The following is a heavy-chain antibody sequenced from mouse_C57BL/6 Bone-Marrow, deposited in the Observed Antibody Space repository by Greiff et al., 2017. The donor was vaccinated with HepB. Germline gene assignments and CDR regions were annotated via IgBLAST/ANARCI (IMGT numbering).Heavy chain of an antibody. D-gene: IGHD1-1*01. Sequence: QVQLQQPGAELVKPGASVKLSCKAYGYTFTSYWMHWVKQRPGQGLEWIGMIHPNSGSTNYNEKFKSKATLTVDKSSSTAYMQLSSLTSEDSAVYYCARCGSSRGFAYWGQGTLVTVSA. CDR1: GYTFTSYW. J-gene: IGHJ3*01. CDR2: IHPNSGST. V-gene: IGHV1-64*01. CDR3: ARCGSSRGFAY.